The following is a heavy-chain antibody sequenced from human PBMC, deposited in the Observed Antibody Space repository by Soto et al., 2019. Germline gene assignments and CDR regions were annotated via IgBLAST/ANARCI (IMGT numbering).Heavy chain of an antibody. D-gene: IGHD3-9*01. J-gene: IGHJ4*02. V-gene: IGHV4-59*01. CDR3: ARTGDYDILTGYYMTIGYFDY. CDR2: IYYIGST. CDR1: VGSSSSYD. Sequence: PSETLSLTGTVPVGSSSSYDWSWIRQPPGKGLEWIGYIYYIGSTNYNPSLKSRVTISVDTSKNQFSLKLSSVTAADTAVYYCARTGDYDILTGYYMTIGYFDYWGQGTLVTVS.